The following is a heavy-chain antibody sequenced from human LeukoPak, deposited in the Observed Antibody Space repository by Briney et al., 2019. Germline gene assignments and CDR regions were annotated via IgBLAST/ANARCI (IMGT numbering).Heavy chain of an antibody. J-gene: IGHJ4*02. V-gene: IGHV1-2*02. D-gene: IGHD3-9*01. CDR2: INPNSGGT. CDR1: GYTFTGYY. Sequence: GASVKVSCKASGYTFTGYYMHWVRQSPGQGLEWMGWINPNSGGTNYAQKFQGRVTMTRDTSISTAYMELSRLRSDDTAVYYCARGDLRYFDWLPIDYWGQGTLVTVSS. CDR3: ARGDLRYFDWLPIDY.